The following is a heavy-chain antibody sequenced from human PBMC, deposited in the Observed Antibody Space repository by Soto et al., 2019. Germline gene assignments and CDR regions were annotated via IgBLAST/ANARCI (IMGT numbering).Heavy chain of an antibody. V-gene: IGHV4-31*03. Sequence: QVQLQESGPGLVKPSQTLSLTCTVSGGSISSGGYYWSWIRQHPGKGLEWIGYIYHSGSTYYNPSIKSRVTRSVDTSKNQFSLTVSSVTAADTAVYYCAREAAGILNWFDPWGQGTLVTVSS. J-gene: IGHJ5*02. CDR3: AREAAGILNWFDP. CDR1: GGSISSGGYY. CDR2: IYHSGST. D-gene: IGHD6-25*01.